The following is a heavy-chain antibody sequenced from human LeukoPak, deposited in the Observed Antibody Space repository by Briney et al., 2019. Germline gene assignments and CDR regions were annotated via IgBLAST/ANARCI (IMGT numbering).Heavy chain of an antibody. V-gene: IGHV3-30*04. CDR3: AREGGAGPPGTYFDY. J-gene: IGHJ4*02. D-gene: IGHD6-19*01. CDR2: ISYDGSNK. CDR1: GFTFSSYA. Sequence: GGSLRLSCAASGFTFSSYAMHWVRQAPGKGLEWVAVISYDGSNKYYADSVKGRFTISRDNSKNTLYLQMNSLRAEDTAVYYCAREGGAGPPGTYFDYWGQGTLVTVSS.